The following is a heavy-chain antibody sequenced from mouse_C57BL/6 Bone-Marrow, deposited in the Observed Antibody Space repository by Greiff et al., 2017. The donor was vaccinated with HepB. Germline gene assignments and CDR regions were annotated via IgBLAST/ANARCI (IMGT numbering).Heavy chain of an antibody. V-gene: IGHV5-4*01. D-gene: IGHD2-3*01. CDR3: ARDDGYSPFAY. Sequence: VQLKESGGGLVKPGGSLKLSCAASGFTFSSYAMSWVRQTPEKRLEWVATISDGGSYTYYPDNVKGRFTISRDNAKNNLYLQMSHLKSEDTAMYYCARDDGYSPFAYWGQGTLVTVSA. CDR2: ISDGGSYT. J-gene: IGHJ3*01. CDR1: GFTFSSYA.